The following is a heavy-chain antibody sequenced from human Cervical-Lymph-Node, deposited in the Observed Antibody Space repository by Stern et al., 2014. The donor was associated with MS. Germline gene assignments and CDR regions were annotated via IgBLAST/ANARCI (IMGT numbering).Heavy chain of an antibody. J-gene: IGHJ4*02. D-gene: IGHD1-26*01. CDR1: GDTFSSYA. CDR2: ISHVFWTT. CDR3: ARGGGLVGYFDY. Sequence: VQLLESGAEVKKPGSSVKISCKASGDTFSSYAINWVRQVPGQGLEWMGGISHVFWTTNYAHKVQGRVTIPADKSTNTAYMELMTLRSEDTAVYYCARGGGLVGYFDYWGQGTLVSVSS. V-gene: IGHV1-69*06.